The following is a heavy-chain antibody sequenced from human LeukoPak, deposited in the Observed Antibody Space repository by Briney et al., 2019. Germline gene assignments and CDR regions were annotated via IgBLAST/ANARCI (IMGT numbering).Heavy chain of an antibody. J-gene: IGHJ3*02. CDR2: ISWSGDNI. D-gene: IGHD1-26*01. V-gene: IGHV3-9*01. CDR3: ARGVGVAITDAFDI. Sequence: GGSLRLSCAASGFTFDDYALHWVRQAPGKGREWVSGISWSGDNIAFADSVKGRITISRDNANNSLFLQMNSLRVEDTALYYCARGVGVAITDAFDIWGQGTMVTVSS. CDR1: GFTFDDYA.